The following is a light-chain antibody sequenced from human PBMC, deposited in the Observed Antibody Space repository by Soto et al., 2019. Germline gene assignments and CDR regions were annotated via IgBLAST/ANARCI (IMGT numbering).Light chain of an antibody. V-gene: IGKV3-15*01. Sequence: EIVMTQSPATLYVSPGERATLSCRASQSGSSKLAWYQQQPGPAHRLLIYGASTRATGIPARFSGSGSGTEFTLTISRLQSEDFAVYYCQQYNNLPPWTFGQGTKLEIK. CDR2: GAS. CDR1: QSGSSK. J-gene: IGKJ1*01. CDR3: QQYNNLPPWT.